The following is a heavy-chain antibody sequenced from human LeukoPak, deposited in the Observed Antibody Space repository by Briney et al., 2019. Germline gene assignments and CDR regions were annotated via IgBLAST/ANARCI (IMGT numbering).Heavy chain of an antibody. J-gene: IGHJ4*02. CDR2: ISAYNGNT. CDR1: GYTFTSYG. V-gene: IGHV1-18*04. CDR3: ARVEDRDYIWGSYRLADC. Sequence: GASVKVSCKASGYTFTSYGISWVRQAPGQGLEWMGWISAYNGNTNYAQKLQGRVTMTTDTSTSTAYMELRSLRSDDTAVYYCARVEDRDYIWGSYRLADCWGQGALVTVSS. D-gene: IGHD3-16*02.